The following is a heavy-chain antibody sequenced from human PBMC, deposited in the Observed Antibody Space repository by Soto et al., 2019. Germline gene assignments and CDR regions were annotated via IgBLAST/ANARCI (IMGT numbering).Heavy chain of an antibody. Sequence: PGGALRLSCAASGFTFGFSSMNWVRQAPGKGLEWVSSISSSSDYIYYADSVKRRFTVSRDNAKNALYLQMNSLRAEDTAVYYCARDGSGWSRDCWGQGTLVTVSS. D-gene: IGHD6-19*01. J-gene: IGHJ4*02. CDR2: ISSSSDYI. V-gene: IGHV3-21*01. CDR1: GFTFGFSS. CDR3: ARDGSGWSRDC.